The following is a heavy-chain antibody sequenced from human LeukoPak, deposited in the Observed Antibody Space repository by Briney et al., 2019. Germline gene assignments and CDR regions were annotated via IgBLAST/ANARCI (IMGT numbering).Heavy chain of an antibody. CDR2: MNPNSGNT. D-gene: IGHD3-22*01. CDR1: GYTFTSYD. Sequence: ASVKVSCKASGYTFTSYDINWVRQATGQGLEWMGWMNPNSGNTGYAQKFQGRVTMTRNTSISTAYMELSRLRSDDTAVYYCAREPGYYYDSSGSLIDYWGQGTLVTVSS. CDR3: AREPGYYYDSSGSLIDY. V-gene: IGHV1-8*01. J-gene: IGHJ4*02.